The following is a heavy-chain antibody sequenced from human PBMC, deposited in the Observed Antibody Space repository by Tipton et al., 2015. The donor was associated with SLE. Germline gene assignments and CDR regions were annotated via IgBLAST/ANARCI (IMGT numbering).Heavy chain of an antibody. CDR3: AGGFTMLRGAST. V-gene: IGHV4-39*07. D-gene: IGHD3-10*01. Sequence: TLSLTCTVSGGSISSSSYYWSWIRQPPGKGLEWIGEINHSGSTNYNPSLKSRVTISVDTSKNQFSLKLSSVTAADTAMYFCAGGFTMLRGASTWGQGTLVTVSS. CDR2: INHSGST. J-gene: IGHJ5*02. CDR1: GGSISSSSYY.